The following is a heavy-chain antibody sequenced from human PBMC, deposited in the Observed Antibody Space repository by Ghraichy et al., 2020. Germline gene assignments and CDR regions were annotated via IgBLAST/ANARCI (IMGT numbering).Heavy chain of an antibody. CDR2: ISSSSNYI. CDR1: RFTFSSYS. D-gene: IGHD3-10*01. J-gene: IGHJ3*02. CDR3: AREKFTISGAFNI. Sequence: SLRLSCAASRFTFSSYSMNWVRQAPGKVLEWVSSISSSSNYIYYADSVKGRFTISRDNAQNSLYLQMNSLRAEDTAVYYCAREKFTISGAFNIWGQGTMVTVSS. V-gene: IGHV3-21*01.